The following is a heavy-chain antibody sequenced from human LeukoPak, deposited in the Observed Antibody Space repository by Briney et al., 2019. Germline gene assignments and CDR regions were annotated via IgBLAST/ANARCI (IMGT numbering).Heavy chain of an antibody. D-gene: IGHD1-14*01. V-gene: IGHV1-8*01. Sequence: ASVKVSCKASGYTFTSYDINWVRQATGQGLEWMGWMNPNSGNTGYAQKFQGRVTMTRNTSISTAYMELSSLRSEDTAVYYCARGYPEADYYGMDVWGQGTMVTVSS. CDR1: GYTFTSYD. J-gene: IGHJ6*02. CDR3: ARGYPEADYYGMDV. CDR2: MNPNSGNT.